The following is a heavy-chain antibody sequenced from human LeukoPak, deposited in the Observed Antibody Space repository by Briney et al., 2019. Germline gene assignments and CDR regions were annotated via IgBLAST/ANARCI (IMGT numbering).Heavy chain of an antibody. CDR3: ARTSGSYYRSAFDI. Sequence: PGGSLRLSCAASGFTVSSNYMSWVRQAPGKGLEWVSVIYSGGSTYYADSVKGRFTISRDNSKNTLYLQMNSLRAEDTAVYYCARTSGSYYRSAFDIWGQGTMVTVSS. D-gene: IGHD3-10*01. CDR1: GFTVSSNY. J-gene: IGHJ3*02. CDR2: IYSGGST. V-gene: IGHV3-66*01.